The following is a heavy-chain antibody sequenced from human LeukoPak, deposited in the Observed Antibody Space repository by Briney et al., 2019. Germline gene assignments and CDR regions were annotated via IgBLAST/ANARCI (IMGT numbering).Heavy chain of an antibody. CDR3: ARSVYPTVTTPFDY. J-gene: IGHJ4*02. V-gene: IGHV3-33*07. D-gene: IGHD4-23*01. CDR1: GFTFGMYG. Sequence: GGSLRLSCAPSGFTFGMYGMIWVRQAPGKGLEWVTTVSYDGRNTYYADSVKGRFTISRDNSKNTLYLEMNSLRAEDTALYYCARSVYPTVTTPFDYWGQGTLVTVSS. CDR2: VSYDGRNT.